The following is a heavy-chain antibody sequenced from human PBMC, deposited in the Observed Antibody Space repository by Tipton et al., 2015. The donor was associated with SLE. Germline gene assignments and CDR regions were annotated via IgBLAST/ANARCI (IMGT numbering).Heavy chain of an antibody. CDR1: GGSISSGGYY. CDR3: ARVRGSHTVDY. CDR2: IYYSGST. D-gene: IGHD3-16*01. Sequence: LRPSCTVSGGSISSGGYYWSWIRQHPGKGLEWIGYIYYSGSTYYNPSLKSRVTISIDTSKNQFSLKLSSVTAADTAVYYCARVRGSHTVDYWGQGTLVTVSS. V-gene: IGHV4-31*03. J-gene: IGHJ4*02.